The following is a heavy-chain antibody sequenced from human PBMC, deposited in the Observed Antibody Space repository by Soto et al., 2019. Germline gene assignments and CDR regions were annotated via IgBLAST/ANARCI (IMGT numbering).Heavy chain of an antibody. CDR3: AREALWFGELGAFDI. Sequence: SETLSLTCAVYGGSFSGYYWSWIRQPPGKGLEWIGEINHSGSTNYNPSLKSRVTISVDTSKNQFSLKLSSVTAADTAVYYCAREALWFGELGAFDIWGQGTMVTVSS. D-gene: IGHD3-10*01. CDR2: INHSGST. J-gene: IGHJ3*02. CDR1: GGSFSGYY. V-gene: IGHV4-34*01.